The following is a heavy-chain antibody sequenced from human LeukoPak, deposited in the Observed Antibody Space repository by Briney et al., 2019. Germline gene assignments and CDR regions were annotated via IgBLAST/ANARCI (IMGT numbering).Heavy chain of an antibody. V-gene: IGHV3-23*01. Sequence: GGSLRLSCAASGFTFSSYAMSWVRQAPGEGLEWVSIISGSGGNTYYADSVKGRFTISRDNAKNSLYLQMNSLRAEDTAVYYCARDERALSWQWLVQDYYYYYGMDVWGQGTTVTVSS. J-gene: IGHJ6*02. CDR2: ISGSGGNT. D-gene: IGHD6-19*01. CDR1: GFTFSSYA. CDR3: ARDERALSWQWLVQDYYYYYGMDV.